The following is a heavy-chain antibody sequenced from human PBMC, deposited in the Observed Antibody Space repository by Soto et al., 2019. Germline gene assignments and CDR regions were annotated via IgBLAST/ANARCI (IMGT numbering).Heavy chain of an antibody. Sequence: SETLSLTCAVYGGSFSGYYWSWIRQPPGKGLEWIGEINQSGSTNYNPSLKSRVTISVDTSKNQFSLKLSSVTAADTAVYYCASYNSGSYYFDYWGQGTLVTVSS. D-gene: IGHD1-26*01. V-gene: IGHV4-34*01. CDR2: INQSGST. J-gene: IGHJ4*02. CDR3: ASYNSGSYYFDY. CDR1: GGSFSGYY.